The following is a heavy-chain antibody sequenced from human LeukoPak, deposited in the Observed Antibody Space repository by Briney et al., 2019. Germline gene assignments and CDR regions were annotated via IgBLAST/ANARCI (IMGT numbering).Heavy chain of an antibody. CDR2: MSYSGST. Sequence: PSETLSLTCTVSGGSVSSTLYYWGWIRQPPGLGLEWIGSMSYSGSTYYNPSLKSRLTMSVDTSKNQFSLNLNSVTAADTALYCCARENLTSLTTFDYWGQGTLVTVSS. CDR1: GGSVSSTLYY. V-gene: IGHV4-39*07. CDR3: ARENLTSLTTFDY. D-gene: IGHD4-17*01. J-gene: IGHJ4*02.